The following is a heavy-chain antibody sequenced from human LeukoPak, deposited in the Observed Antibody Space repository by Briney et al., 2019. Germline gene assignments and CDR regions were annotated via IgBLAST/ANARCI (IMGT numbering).Heavy chain of an antibody. Sequence: GGSLRLSCAASAITFSTYDMNWVRQAPGKGLEWVSYITGSGDTINYADSVKGRFTISRDNAANSLYLQMNSLRAEDTAVYYCAMEYYYGSGKDYMDVWGKGTMVTVSS. V-gene: IGHV3-48*03. D-gene: IGHD3-10*01. J-gene: IGHJ6*03. CDR1: AITFSTYD. CDR3: AMEYYYGSGKDYMDV. CDR2: ITGSGDTI.